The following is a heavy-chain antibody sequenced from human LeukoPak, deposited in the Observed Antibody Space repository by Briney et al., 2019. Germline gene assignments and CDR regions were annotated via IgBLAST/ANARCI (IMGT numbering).Heavy chain of an antibody. CDR3: ARARYYDFWSGYSYYSGMDV. V-gene: IGHV1-69*02. Sequence: SVKVSCKAPGGTFSSYTISWVRQAPGQGLEWMGRIIPILGIANYAQKFQGRVTITADKSTSTAYMELSSLRSEDTAVYYCARARYYDFWSGYSYYSGMDVWGQGTTVTVSS. D-gene: IGHD3-3*01. J-gene: IGHJ6*02. CDR1: GGTFSSYT. CDR2: IIPILGIA.